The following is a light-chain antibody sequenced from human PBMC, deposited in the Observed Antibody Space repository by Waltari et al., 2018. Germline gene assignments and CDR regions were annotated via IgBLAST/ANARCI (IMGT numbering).Light chain of an antibody. CDR2: EVT. Sequence: QSALTQPPSASGSPGQSVTISCTATSGAVGSYVSWYQPHPGRAPKVVIFEVTKRPSGVPSPLPGSGSGNTASLTVSGLQAEDEADYYCSTYAGNNKLVFGGGTKVTVL. CDR1: SGAVGSY. J-gene: IGLJ3*02. CDR3: STYAGNNKLV. V-gene: IGLV2-8*01.